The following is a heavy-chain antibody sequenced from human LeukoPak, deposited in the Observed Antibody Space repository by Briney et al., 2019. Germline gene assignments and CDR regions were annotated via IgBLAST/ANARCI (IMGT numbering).Heavy chain of an antibody. CDR1: GFTFSDYS. J-gene: IGHJ4*02. V-gene: IGHV3-11*04. CDR2: ISDTAKTI. Sequence: PGGSLRLSCAASGFTFSDYSMSWIRQAPGKGLEWISDISDTAKTIHYADSVRGRFTISRDNAKNALYLQMNSLRDEDTAVYSCAGVHYGRVENDYWGQGTLVTVSS. CDR3: AGVHYGRVENDY. D-gene: IGHD3-10*01.